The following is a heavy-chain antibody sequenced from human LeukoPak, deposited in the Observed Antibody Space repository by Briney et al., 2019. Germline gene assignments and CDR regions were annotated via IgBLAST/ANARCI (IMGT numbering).Heavy chain of an antibody. CDR3: GMSGDRVPLQDDVFDV. CDR1: GYSFTSYC. Sequence: GESLKISCKVSGYSFTSYCIGWVRQMPGKGMEWMGIIYPGDSGPTYSPSFQGQVTISVDKSINTAYLQWSSLQASDTAMYYCGMSGDRVPLQDDVFDVWGQGTMVTVST. D-gene: IGHD1-26*01. J-gene: IGHJ3*01. V-gene: IGHV5-51*01. CDR2: IYPGDSGP.